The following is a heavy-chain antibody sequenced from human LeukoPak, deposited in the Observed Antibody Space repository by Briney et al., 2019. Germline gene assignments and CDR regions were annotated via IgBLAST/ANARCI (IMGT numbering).Heavy chain of an antibody. J-gene: IGHJ5*02. V-gene: IGHV3-23*01. CDR2: ISGSGSST. Sequence: PGGSLRLSCAASGFTFSSYGMSWVRQAPGKGLEWVSAISGSGSSTYYAASVKGRFTISRDNSKNTLYLQMNSLRAEDTAVFYCAKGPSGYSSGDNWFDPWGQGTLVTVSS. CDR1: GFTFSSYG. D-gene: IGHD6-19*01. CDR3: AKGPSGYSSGDNWFDP.